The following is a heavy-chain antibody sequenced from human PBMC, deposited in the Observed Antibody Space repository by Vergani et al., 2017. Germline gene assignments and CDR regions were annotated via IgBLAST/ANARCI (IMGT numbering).Heavy chain of an antibody. V-gene: IGHV3-23*05. CDR2: MFSRGDST. J-gene: IGHJ4*02. D-gene: IGHD3-16*01. CDR1: GFTFSDYS. CDR3: GGYLRGIGGYYIDH. Sequence: EVQLLESGGGLAQPGGSLRLSCAASGFTFSDYSMSWVCQAPGKGLEWVSGMFSRGDSTYYADSVRGRFTISRDNSESTVSLQMSRLRADDAAVYYCGGYLRGIGGYYIDHWGQGTPVTVSS.